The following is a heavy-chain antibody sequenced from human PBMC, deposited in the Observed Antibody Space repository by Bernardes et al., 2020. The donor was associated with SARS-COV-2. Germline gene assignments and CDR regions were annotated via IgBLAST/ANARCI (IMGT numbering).Heavy chain of an antibody. CDR2: IKANSGET. CDR1: GFSLRDFS. J-gene: IGHJ5*02. CDR3: AGDRVIKRGRGGRRGRDYCDP. V-gene: IGHV1-2*02. D-gene: IGHD4-17*01. Sequence: ASVKVSCKASGFSLRDFSVHWVRQAPGQGLEWMGCIKANSGETQYAQKFQGRVTVSRDTYSNAVYMDLRGLTLDDTAVYSCAGDRVIKRGRGGRRGRDYCDPWGQGTPVTVSS.